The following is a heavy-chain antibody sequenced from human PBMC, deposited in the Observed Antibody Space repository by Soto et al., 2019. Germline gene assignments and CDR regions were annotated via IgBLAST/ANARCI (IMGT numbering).Heavy chain of an antibody. CDR3: ARAGEHCSGGGCYPQWFAS. J-gene: IGHJ5*01. D-gene: IGHD2-15*01. Sequence: EVQLLESGGGLVQPGVSLRLSCAASGFTFSNYAMNWVRQAPGKGLEWVSAITATSVSIYYADSVKGRFTVSRDNSENTLNLQMNSLRVEDTAIYYCARAGEHCSGGGCYPQWFASCGQGTLVTVSS. V-gene: IGHV3-23*01. CDR2: ITATSVSI. CDR1: GFTFSNYA.